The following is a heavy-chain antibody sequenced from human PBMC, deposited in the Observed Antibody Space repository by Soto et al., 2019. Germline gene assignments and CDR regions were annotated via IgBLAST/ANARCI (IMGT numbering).Heavy chain of an antibody. CDR2: ISAYNGNT. V-gene: IGHV1-18*01. J-gene: IGHJ4*02. CDR1: GYTFTSYG. CDR3: ATGYYYDSSGYLPFDY. Sequence: ASVKVSCKASGYTFTSYGISWVRQAPGQGLEWMGWISAYNGNTNYAQKLQGRVTMTTDTSTSTAYMELSSLRSDDTAVYYCATGYYYDSSGYLPFDYWGQGTLVTVSS. D-gene: IGHD3-22*01.